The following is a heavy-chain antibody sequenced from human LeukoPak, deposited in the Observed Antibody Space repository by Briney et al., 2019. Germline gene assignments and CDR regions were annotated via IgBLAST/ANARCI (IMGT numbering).Heavy chain of an antibody. J-gene: IGHJ4*02. CDR2: ISGSGGST. Sequence: GGSLRLSCAASGFAFSSYAMSWVRQAPGKGLEWVSAISGSGGSTYYADSVKGRFTISRDNSKNTLYLQMNSLRAEDTAVYYCAREGYYYDSSGYYFWGQGALVTVSS. CDR1: GFAFSSYA. D-gene: IGHD3-22*01. V-gene: IGHV3-23*01. CDR3: AREGYYYDSSGYYF.